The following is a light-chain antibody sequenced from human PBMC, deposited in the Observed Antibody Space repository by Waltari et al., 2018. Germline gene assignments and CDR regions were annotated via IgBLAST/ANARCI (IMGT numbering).Light chain of an antibody. CDR3: CSYSTSGSWM. J-gene: IGLJ3*02. V-gene: IGLV2-23*02. Sequence: QSALNQPPSVSGAPGQSIPIPCTGTSRIIGDSNLVSWFQHPPGKVPELVMYYVTKHPSGISDRFSGSKSGNTASLTISALQADDEADYYCCSYSTSGSWMFGGGTKVTVL. CDR1: SRIIGDSNL. CDR2: YVT.